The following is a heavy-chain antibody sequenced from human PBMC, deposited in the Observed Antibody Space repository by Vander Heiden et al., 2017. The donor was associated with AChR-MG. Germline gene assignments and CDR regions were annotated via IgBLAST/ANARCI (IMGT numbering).Heavy chain of an antibody. J-gene: IGHJ6*02. Sequence: EVQLLESGGGLVQPGGSLRLSCAASGFTFSSYAMSWVRQAPGKGLEWVSAISGSGGSTYYADSVKGRFTISRDNSKNTLYLQMNSLRAEDTAVYYCAKATTMVRGVIYGMDVWGQGTTVTVSS. CDR3: AKATTMVRGVIYGMDV. V-gene: IGHV3-23*01. CDR1: GFTFSSYA. D-gene: IGHD3-10*01. CDR2: ISGSGGST.